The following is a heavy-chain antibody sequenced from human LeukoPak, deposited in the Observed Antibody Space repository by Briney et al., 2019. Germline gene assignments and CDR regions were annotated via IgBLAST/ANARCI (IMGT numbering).Heavy chain of an antibody. D-gene: IGHD4/OR15-4a*01. Sequence: GGSLRLSCAASGFTFSSYAMHWARQAPGKGLEWVAVISYDGSNKYYADSVKGRFTISRDNSKNTLYLQMNSLRAEDTAVYYCAREGLSVLVKAAFDYWGQGTLVTVSS. V-gene: IGHV3-30-3*01. J-gene: IGHJ4*02. CDR3: AREGLSVLVKAAFDY. CDR1: GFTFSSYA. CDR2: ISYDGSNK.